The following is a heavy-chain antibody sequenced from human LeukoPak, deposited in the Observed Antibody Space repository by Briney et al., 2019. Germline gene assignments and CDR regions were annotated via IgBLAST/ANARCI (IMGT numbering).Heavy chain of an antibody. CDR1: GGSISSSSYY. CDR2: IYYSGDT. J-gene: IGHJ6*03. Sequence: SETLSLTCTVSGGSISSSSYYWGWIRQPPGKGLEWIGSIYYSGDTYYNPSLKSRRVTISADTSKTQFSLRQSSVTAADTAVYYCARHQWHYYYYMGVWGKGSTVTVSS. D-gene: IGHD6-19*01. V-gene: IGHV4-39*01. CDR3: ARHQWHYYYYMGV.